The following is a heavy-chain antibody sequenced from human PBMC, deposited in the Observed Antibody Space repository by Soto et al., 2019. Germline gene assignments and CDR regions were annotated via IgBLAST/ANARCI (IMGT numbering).Heavy chain of an antibody. Sequence: QVQLQESGPGLVKPSQTLSLTCTVSGGSISSGGYYWSWIRQHPGKGLEWIGYIYYSGSTYYNPSLKSRVTISVDTSKNQFPLKLSSVTAADTAVYYCARDERHCSSTSCFPYGMDVWGQGTTVTVSS. V-gene: IGHV4-31*03. J-gene: IGHJ6*02. D-gene: IGHD2-2*01. CDR2: IYYSGST. CDR3: ARDERHCSSTSCFPYGMDV. CDR1: GGSISSGGYY.